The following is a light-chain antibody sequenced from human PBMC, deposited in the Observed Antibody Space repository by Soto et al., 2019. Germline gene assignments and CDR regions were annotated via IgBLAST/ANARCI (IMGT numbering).Light chain of an antibody. CDR3: QAWDSSTGDVV. CDR2: QDS. V-gene: IGLV3-1*01. Sequence: SSELTQPPSVSVSPGQTASITCSGDKLGDKYACWYQQKPGQSPVLVIYQDSKRPSGIPERFSGSNSGNTATLTISGTQAMDEADYYCQAWDSSTGDVVFGGGTKLTVL. J-gene: IGLJ2*01. CDR1: KLGDKY.